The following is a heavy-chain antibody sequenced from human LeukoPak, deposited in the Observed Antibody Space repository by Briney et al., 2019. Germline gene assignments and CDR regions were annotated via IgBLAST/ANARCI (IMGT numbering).Heavy chain of an antibody. CDR2: IYHTGTT. D-gene: IGHD3-10*01. J-gene: IGHJ4*02. Sequence: PSETLSLTCTVSGYSISSGYYWGWIRQPPGKGLEWIGNIYHTGTTYYNPSLKSRVTISVDTSKNQFSLKLTSVTAADTAVYYCARDRDYYGSGSYGPDYWGQGKLVTVSS. V-gene: IGHV4-38-2*02. CDR3: ARDRDYYGSGSYGPDY. CDR1: GYSISSGYY.